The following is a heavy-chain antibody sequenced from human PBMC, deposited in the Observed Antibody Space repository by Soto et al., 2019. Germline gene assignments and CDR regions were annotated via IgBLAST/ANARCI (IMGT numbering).Heavy chain of an antibody. V-gene: IGHV1-18*01. J-gene: IGHJ3*02. D-gene: IGHD3-22*01. CDR2: ISAYNGNT. CDR1: GYSLTSYG. Sequence: XSVKVPCPASGYSLTSYGIIWVRQAPGHGLEWLGWISAYNGNTNYAQKLQCRVTMTTDTSTSTAYMELRSLRSDDTAVYYCAREGVKCYYNSSAPRESDAFDIWGQGTMVTVSS. CDR3: AREGVKCYYNSSAPRESDAFDI.